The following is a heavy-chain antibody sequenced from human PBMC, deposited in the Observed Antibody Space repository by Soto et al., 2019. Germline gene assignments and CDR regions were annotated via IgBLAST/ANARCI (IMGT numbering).Heavy chain of an antibody. D-gene: IGHD6-6*01. Sequence: PVGSLRLSCAASGFAFSSHPMSWVRQAPEKGLEWVAGISDSGSLTYNADSVRGRFTISRDNSKNTLYLQMNSLRAEDTAVYYCARRTFGSSRSFDIWGQGTIVTVSS. CDR3: ARRTFGSSRSFDI. CDR1: GFAFSSHP. J-gene: IGHJ3*02. V-gene: IGHV3-23*01. CDR2: ISDSGSLT.